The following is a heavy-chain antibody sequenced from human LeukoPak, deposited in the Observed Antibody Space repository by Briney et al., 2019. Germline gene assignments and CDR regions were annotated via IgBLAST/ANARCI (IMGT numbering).Heavy chain of an antibody. V-gene: IGHV3-30*18. Sequence: PGGSLRLSCAASGFTFSSYGMHWVRQAPGKGLEWVAVISYDGSNKYYADSVKGRFTISRDNSKSTLYLQMNSLRAEDTAVYYCAKDRKTTRLSWYFDLWGRGTLVTVSS. CDR1: GFTFSSYG. J-gene: IGHJ2*01. D-gene: IGHD1-7*01. CDR3: AKDRKTTRLSWYFDL. CDR2: ISYDGSNK.